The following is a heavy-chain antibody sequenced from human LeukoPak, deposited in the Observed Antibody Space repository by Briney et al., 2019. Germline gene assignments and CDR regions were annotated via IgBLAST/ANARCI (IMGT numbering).Heavy chain of an antibody. Sequence: SEILSLTCTVSARFNSSSSNYWAWLRQPPGQGLEWTRTIYHTGSTYYNPSLSSRVTVSVDTSKSQCSLKLRSVTAADTAVYYCARGDTSGYSGSHGMDVWGQGITVTVSS. V-gene: IGHV4-39*01. CDR1: ARFNSSSSNY. CDR2: IYHTGST. J-gene: IGHJ6*02. D-gene: IGHD5-12*01. CDR3: ARGDTSGYSGSHGMDV.